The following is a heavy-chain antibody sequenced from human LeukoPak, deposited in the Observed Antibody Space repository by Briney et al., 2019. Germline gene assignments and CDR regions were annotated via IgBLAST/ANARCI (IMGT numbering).Heavy chain of an antibody. J-gene: IGHJ4*02. CDR2: INPNSGGT. Sequence: ASVKVSCKASGGTFSSYAISWVRQAPGQGLEWMGWINPNSGGTNYAQKFQGRVTMTRDTSISTAYMELSRLRSDDTAVYYCARDYGDYGVDYWGQGTLVTVSS. V-gene: IGHV1-2*02. D-gene: IGHD4-17*01. CDR1: GGTFSSYA. CDR3: ARDYGDYGVDY.